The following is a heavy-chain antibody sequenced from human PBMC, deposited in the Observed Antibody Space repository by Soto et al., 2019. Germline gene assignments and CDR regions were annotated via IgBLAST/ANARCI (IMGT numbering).Heavy chain of an antibody. CDR2: ISYDGSDK. Sequence: SLRLSCAASRCTFIGSGMHWVRHAPGKRLKRLPGISYDGSDKYFADSVKGRFTGSRDNSKSRVFWQMNRRGAEDTAVHYCAIDVFSSNYSGMGVWRQGTTVTVSS. CDR3: AIDVFSSNYSGMGV. J-gene: IGHJ6*02. D-gene: IGHD2-21*01. CDR1: RCTFIGSG. V-gene: IGHV3-30*03.